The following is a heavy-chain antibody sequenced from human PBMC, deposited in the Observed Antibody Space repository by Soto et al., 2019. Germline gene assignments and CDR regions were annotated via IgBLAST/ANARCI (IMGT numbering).Heavy chain of an antibody. CDR1: GFTFSDYY. V-gene: IGHV3-11*05. CDR3: ARCGPVAASNWFDP. D-gene: IGHD6-19*01. Sequence: QVQLAESGGGLVKPGGSLRLSCAASGFTFSDYYMSWIRQAPGKGLEWVAYISSSSSYTNYADSVKGRFTISRDYAKNSLYLQMNSLRAEDTAVYYCARCGPVAASNWFDPWGPGTLVTVSS. CDR2: ISSSSSYT. J-gene: IGHJ5*02.